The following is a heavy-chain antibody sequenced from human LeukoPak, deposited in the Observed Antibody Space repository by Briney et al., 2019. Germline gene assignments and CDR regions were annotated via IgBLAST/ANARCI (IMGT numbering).Heavy chain of an antibody. V-gene: IGHV1-18*01. J-gene: IGHJ5*02. CDR2: ISAYNGNT. CDR1: GSTFTSYG. Sequence: ASVNVSCKASGSTFTSYGISWVRQAPGQGLEWMGWISAYNGNTNYAQELQGRVTMTTDTSTSTAYMELRSLRSDDTAVYYCARETDIVVVPAALPGGWFDPWGQGTLVTVSS. CDR3: ARETDIVVVPAALPGGWFDP. D-gene: IGHD2-2*01.